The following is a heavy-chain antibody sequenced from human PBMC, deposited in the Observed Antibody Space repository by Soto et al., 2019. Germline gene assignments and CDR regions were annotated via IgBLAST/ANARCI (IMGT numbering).Heavy chain of an antibody. V-gene: IGHV1-69*13. J-gene: IGHJ4*02. Sequence: SVKVSCKXSGGTFSSYAISWVRQAPGQGLEWMGGIIPIFGTANYAQKFQGRVTITADESTSTAYMELSSLRSEDTAVYYCARGKSTAGTGTAFDYWGQGTLVTVS. CDR1: GGTFSSYA. D-gene: IGHD6-13*01. CDR2: IIPIFGTA. CDR3: ARGKSTAGTGTAFDY.